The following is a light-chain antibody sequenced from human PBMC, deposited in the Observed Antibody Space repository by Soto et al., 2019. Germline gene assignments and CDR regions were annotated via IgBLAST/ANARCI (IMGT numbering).Light chain of an antibody. CDR2: GAS. CDR3: QQYGSSPWT. V-gene: IGKV3-20*01. J-gene: IGKJ1*01. Sequence: EIVMTQSPATLSLSPGERATLSCRASQSVGTNVAWFQQKPGQPLRLLMYGASSRATGIPDRFSGSGPGTDITLTISRLEPEDFAVYYCQQYGSSPWTFGQGTKVDIK. CDR1: QSVGTN.